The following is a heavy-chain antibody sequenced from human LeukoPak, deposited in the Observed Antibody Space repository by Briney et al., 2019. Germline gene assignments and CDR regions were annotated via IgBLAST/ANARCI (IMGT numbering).Heavy chain of an antibody. J-gene: IGHJ6*02. CDR3: ARGSLVPAAILYYYYGMDA. D-gene: IGHD2-2*01. CDR1: GGSISSGGYY. CDR2: IYYSGST. V-gene: IGHV4-31*03. Sequence: SQTLSLTCTVSGGSISSGGYYWSWIRQHPGKGLEWIGYIYYSGSTYYNPSLKSRVTISVDTSKNQFSLKLSSVTAADTAVYYCARGSLVPAAILYYYYGMDAWGQGTTVTVSS.